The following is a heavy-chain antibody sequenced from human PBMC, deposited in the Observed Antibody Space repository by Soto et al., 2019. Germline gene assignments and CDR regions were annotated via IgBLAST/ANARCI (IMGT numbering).Heavy chain of an antibody. V-gene: IGHV4-61*01. CDR3: ARGSHHYGSGSRHFDY. D-gene: IGHD3-10*01. J-gene: IGHJ4*02. Sequence: QVQLQESGPGLVKPSETLSLTCTVSGGSVSSGSYYWSWIRQPPGKGLEWIGYIYYSGSTNYNPSLKSRVTISVDTSKNQFSLKLSSVTAADTAVYYCARGSHHYGSGSRHFDYWGQGTLVTVSS. CDR2: IYYSGST. CDR1: GGSVSSGSYY.